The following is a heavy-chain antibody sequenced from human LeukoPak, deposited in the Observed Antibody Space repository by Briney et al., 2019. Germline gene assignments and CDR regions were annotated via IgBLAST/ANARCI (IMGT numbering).Heavy chain of an antibody. D-gene: IGHD3-22*01. V-gene: IGHV3-11*01. CDR3: AKPRYDSSGYSFDY. J-gene: IGHJ4*02. CDR1: GFTFSDYY. CDR2: ISSSGGTI. Sequence: GGSLRLSCAASGFTFSDYYMSWIRQAPGKGLEWVSYISSSGGTIYYADSVKGRFTISRDNAKNSLYLQMNSLRAEDTAVYYCAKPRYDSSGYSFDYWGQGTLVTVSS.